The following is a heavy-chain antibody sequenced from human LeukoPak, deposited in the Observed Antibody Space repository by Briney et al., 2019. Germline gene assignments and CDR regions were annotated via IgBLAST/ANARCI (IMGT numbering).Heavy chain of an antibody. V-gene: IGHV3-21*01. Sequence: GGSLRLSCAASGFTFSSYTMNWVRKAPGKGLEGVSSISSSNSYIYYADSVKGRFTISRDNAKNSLYLQMNSLRAEDTAVYYCAREVLAGYFDYWGQGTLVTVSS. CDR3: AREVLAGYFDY. CDR1: GFTFSSYT. CDR2: ISSSNSYI. J-gene: IGHJ4*02.